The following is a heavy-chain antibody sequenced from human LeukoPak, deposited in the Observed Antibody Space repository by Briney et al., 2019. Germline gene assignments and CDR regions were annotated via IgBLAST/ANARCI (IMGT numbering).Heavy chain of an antibody. V-gene: IGHV4-59*01. CDR2: IYYSGST. D-gene: IGHD3-3*01. CDR3: ARSPGITIFGVVITNNWFDP. CDR1: GGSISSYY. Sequence: PWETLSLTCTVSGGSISSYYWSWIRQPPGKGLEWIGYIYYSGSTNYNPSLKSRVTISVGTSKNQFSLKLSSVTAANTAVYYCARSPGITIFGVVITNNWFDPWGQGTLVTVSS. J-gene: IGHJ5*02.